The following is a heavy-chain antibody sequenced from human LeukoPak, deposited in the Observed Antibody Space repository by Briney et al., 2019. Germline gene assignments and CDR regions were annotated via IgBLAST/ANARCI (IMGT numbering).Heavy chain of an antibody. D-gene: IGHD2-15*01. V-gene: IGHV1-2*02. CDR2: MNPNSGDT. J-gene: IGHJ4*02. CDR3: LRGGGRSYCDY. Sequence: EASVKVSCKPSGYTFTAYNIHWVRQAPGQGLEWMGWMNPNSGDTNYAQNFQGRVTMTRDTSISTAYMELSSLRSDDTAVYSYLRGGGRSYCDYWGQGTPVTVSS. CDR1: GYTFTAYN.